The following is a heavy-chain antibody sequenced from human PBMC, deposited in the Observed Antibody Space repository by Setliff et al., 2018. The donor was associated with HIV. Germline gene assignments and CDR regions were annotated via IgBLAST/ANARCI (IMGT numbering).Heavy chain of an antibody. CDR1: GFTFSSYA. D-gene: IGHD3-10*01. V-gene: IGHV3-23*01. CDR3: AKPYRGSVVRDQGYMDV. Sequence: PGGSLRLSCAASGFTFSSYAMSWVRQTPEKGLEWVSIITSAGSTYYADSVKGRFTISGDNSKNTLYLQMNSLRAEDTAVYYCAKPYRGSVVRDQGYMDVWGKGTTVTVSS. CDR2: ITSAGST. J-gene: IGHJ6*03.